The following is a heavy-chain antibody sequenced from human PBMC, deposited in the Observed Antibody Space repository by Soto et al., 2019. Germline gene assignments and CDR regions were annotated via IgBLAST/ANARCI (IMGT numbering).Heavy chain of an antibody. CDR3: ERYRREAVAGYTLDN. CDR2: VYNSGST. CDR1: GGSISSNY. V-gene: IGHV4-59*01. D-gene: IGHD6-13*01. J-gene: IGHJ4*02. Sequence: SETLSLTCTVSGGSISSNYWTWIRQPPGKGLEWIGYVYNSGSTNYNPSLKSRVTISEDTSKSQFSLKVNSMTAADTAVYYCERYRREAVAGYTLDNWGQGILVTVSS.